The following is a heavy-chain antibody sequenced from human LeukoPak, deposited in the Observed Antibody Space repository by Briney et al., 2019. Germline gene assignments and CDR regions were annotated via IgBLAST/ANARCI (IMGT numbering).Heavy chain of an antibody. CDR3: AVSYYDFWSVDY. V-gene: IGHV4-39*07. J-gene: IGHJ4*02. Sequence: SETLSLTCTVSGGSLGPCYYWGWIRQPPGKGLEWIGTFYYGGTTFYSPSLKSRVTISGGTSKDQFSLKLSSVTTADTAVYYCAVSYYDFWSVDYWGQGTLVTVSS. CDR2: FYYGGTT. CDR1: GGSLGPCYY. D-gene: IGHD3-3*01.